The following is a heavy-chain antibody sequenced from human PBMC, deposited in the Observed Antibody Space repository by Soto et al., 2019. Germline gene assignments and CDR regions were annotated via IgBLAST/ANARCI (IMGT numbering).Heavy chain of an antibody. CDR1: GGSFSGSY. V-gene: IGHV4-34*01. CDR3: ARGRSTQSPIRYNWNYAGYYYYYYGMDG. CDR2: INHSGNT. J-gene: IGHJ6*02. Sequence: PSAPLSLTSAVYGGSFSGSYWSRIRQPPGKGLERLGEINHSGNTNYNPSLKWRVTISVDTSKHQFSLKLSSVTAADTAVYYCARGRSTQSPIRYNWNYAGYYYYYYGMDGWGQGTTGTVSS. D-gene: IGHD1-7*01.